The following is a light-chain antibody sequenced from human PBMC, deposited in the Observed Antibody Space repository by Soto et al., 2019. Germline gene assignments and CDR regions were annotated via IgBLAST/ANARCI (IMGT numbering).Light chain of an antibody. J-gene: IGLJ1*01. CDR3: CSYAGSYTPDV. CDR1: SSDVGGYNS. Sequence: QYALTQPRSVSGSPGHSVTISCTGTSSDVGGYNSVSWYQQHPDNAPKLMIYDVTKRPSGVPDRFSGSKSCNTATLTISGLKAEDEADYYSCSYAGSYTPDVFGTATKVTV. CDR2: DVT. V-gene: IGLV2-11*01.